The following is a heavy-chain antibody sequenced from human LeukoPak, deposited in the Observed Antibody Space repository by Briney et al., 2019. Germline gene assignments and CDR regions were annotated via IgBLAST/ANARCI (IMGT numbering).Heavy chain of an antibody. CDR1: GFAFGYHL. J-gene: IGHJ3*02. CDR2: VRREASGGTI. D-gene: IGHD6-13*01. V-gene: IGHV3-49*03. CDR3: ASPVTAAGTGAFYI. Sequence: GGSLRLSCSGSGFAFGYHLMMWFRQAPGKELKWVAFVRREASGGTIDYAASVECRFTISRDDSRGIAYLQMTGLKTEVTAVYYCASPVTAAGTGAFYICGQGTMVRVSS.